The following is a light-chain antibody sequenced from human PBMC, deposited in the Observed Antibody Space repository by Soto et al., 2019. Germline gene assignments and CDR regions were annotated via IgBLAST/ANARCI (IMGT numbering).Light chain of an antibody. CDR3: QQYKSYLYT. V-gene: IGKV1-5*03. J-gene: IGKJ2*01. CDR2: KAS. Sequence: DIQMTQSPSTLSASVGDRVTITCRASQSISSWLAWYQQKPGKAPKLLIYKASSLESGVPSRFSGSGSGTEFTLTISSLQPDDVATYYCQQYKSYLYTFGQGTKVDIK. CDR1: QSISSW.